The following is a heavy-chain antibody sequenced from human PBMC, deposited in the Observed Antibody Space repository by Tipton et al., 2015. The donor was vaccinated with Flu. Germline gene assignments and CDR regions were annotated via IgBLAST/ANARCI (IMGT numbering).Heavy chain of an antibody. Sequence: SLRLSCAASGFTVTNNYVTWVRQAPGKGLEWVSVIYTAGRTKSADSVKGRFTISRDISKNMVYLQMNNLRVDDTAMYYCARDMGRGYGEWDSWSQGTLVTVSS. V-gene: IGHV3-53*01. D-gene: IGHD3-10*01. CDR3: ARDMGRGYGEWDS. J-gene: IGHJ4*02. CDR2: IYTAGRT. CDR1: GFTVTNNY.